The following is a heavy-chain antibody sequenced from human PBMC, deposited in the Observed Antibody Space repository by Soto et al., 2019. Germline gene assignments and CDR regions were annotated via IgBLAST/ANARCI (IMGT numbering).Heavy chain of an antibody. CDR3: AKGRGYCMSTSCYVGSDY. J-gene: IGHJ4*02. V-gene: IGHV3-23*01. Sequence: EVQLLESGGGLVQPGGSLRLSCAASGFTFSSYAMSWVRQAPGKGLEWVSVISGSGGSTYYADSVKGRFTISRDNSKNTXXLQMNSLRAEDTAVYYCAKGRGYCMSTSCYVGSDYWGQGTLVTVSS. D-gene: IGHD2-2*01. CDR1: GFTFSSYA. CDR2: ISGSGGST.